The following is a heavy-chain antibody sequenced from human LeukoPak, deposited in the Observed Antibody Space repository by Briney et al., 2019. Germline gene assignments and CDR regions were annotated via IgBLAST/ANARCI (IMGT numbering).Heavy chain of an antibody. CDR2: ISGSGGST. Sequence: PGGSLRLSCAASGFTFSSYAMSWVRQAPGKGLEWVSAISGSGGSTYYADSVKGRFTISRDNSKNTLYLQMNSLRAEDTGVYYCAKDGHYDFWSGYYNPNWFDPWGQGTLVTVSS. V-gene: IGHV3-23*01. J-gene: IGHJ5*02. CDR1: GFTFSSYA. D-gene: IGHD3-3*01. CDR3: AKDGHYDFWSGYYNPNWFDP.